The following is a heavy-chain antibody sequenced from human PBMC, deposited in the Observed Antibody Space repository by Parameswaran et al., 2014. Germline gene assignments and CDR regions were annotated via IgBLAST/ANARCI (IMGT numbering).Heavy chain of an antibody. CDR3: ARGRRYYDPSIYPNWYFDL. V-gene: IGHV4-39*07. Sequence: ETLSLTCTVSGGSISTSSYYWGWIRQPPGKGLEWIGSIYYGGNTYYNPSLKSRVTISQDTSKNQFSLNLSSVTAADTAVYYCARGRRYYDPSIYPNWYFDLWGRGTLVTVSS. CDR2: IYYGGNT. CDR1: GGSISTSSYY. D-gene: IGHD3-16*01. J-gene: IGHJ2*01.